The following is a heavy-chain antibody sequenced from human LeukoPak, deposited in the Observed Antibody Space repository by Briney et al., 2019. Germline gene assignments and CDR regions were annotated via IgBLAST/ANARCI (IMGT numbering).Heavy chain of an antibody. V-gene: IGHV4-59*01. CDR1: GDSISSYF. D-gene: IGHD5-18*01. J-gene: IGHJ4*02. CDR2: IYYSGHT. CDR3: ARDRRDTSMVWDY. Sequence: SETLSLTCTVSGDSISSYFWSWIRQPPGKGLEWIGYIYYSGHTNYNPSLKSRVTISVDTSKNQFSLKMRSVTAADTAVYYCARDRRDTSMVWDYWGQGTLVTVSS.